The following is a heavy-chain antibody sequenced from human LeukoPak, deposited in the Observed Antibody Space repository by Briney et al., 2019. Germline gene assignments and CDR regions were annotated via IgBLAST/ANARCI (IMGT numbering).Heavy chain of an antibody. J-gene: IGHJ4*02. Sequence: ASVKVSCKASGYTFTSYYIHWVRQAPRQGLEWMGLVNPSGGGTRYAQKFQGRVTMTRDTSTTTAYMELSSQRSEDTAVYFCARTSFYDNSGGPGFDYWGQGTLVTVSS. CDR3: ARTSFYDNSGGPGFDY. V-gene: IGHV1-46*01. CDR1: GYTFTSYY. D-gene: IGHD3-22*01. CDR2: VNPSGGGT.